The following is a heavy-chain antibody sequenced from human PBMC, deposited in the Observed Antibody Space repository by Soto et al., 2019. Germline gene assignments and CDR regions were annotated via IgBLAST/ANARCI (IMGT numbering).Heavy chain of an antibody. J-gene: IGHJ5*02. CDR1: GFTFSSYA. CDR2: IKFDGSVK. Sequence: PGGSLRLSCAASGFTFSSYAMSWVRQAPGKGPEWVANIKFDGSVKQYVDSVRGRFTISRDNSRNSLFLQMNSLRAGDTAVYYCVKDGGYCSSTTCYSPRNHYFDPWGQGTLVTVSS. D-gene: IGHD2-2*01. V-gene: IGHV3-7*03. CDR3: VKDGGYCSSTTCYSPRNHYFDP.